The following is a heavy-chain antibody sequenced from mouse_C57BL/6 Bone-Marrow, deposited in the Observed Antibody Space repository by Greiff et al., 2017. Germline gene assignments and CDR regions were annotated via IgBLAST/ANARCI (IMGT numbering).Heavy chain of an antibody. CDR1: GYTFTSYG. V-gene: IGHV1-81*01. CDR3: ARSHDGYYWGVY. D-gene: IGHD2-3*01. CDR2: IYPRSGNT. J-gene: IGHJ2*01. Sequence: QVQLKESGAELARPGASVKLSCKASGYTFTSYGISWVKQRTGQGLEWIGEIYPRSGNTYYNEKFKGKATLTADKSSSTAYMELRRLTSEDSAVYFRARSHDGYYWGVYWGQGTTLTVSS.